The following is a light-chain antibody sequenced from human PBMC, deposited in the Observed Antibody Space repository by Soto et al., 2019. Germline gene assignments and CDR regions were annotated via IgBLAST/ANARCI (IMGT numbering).Light chain of an antibody. J-gene: IGKJ2*01. Sequence: DIVMTQSPDSLAVSLGERATINCKSSRSVLFSSDSENYLAWYQHKPGQPPKLLIYWASTRESGVPDRFSGSGSGTDFTLTISSLQAEDVAVYYCQQYYSSPYTFGQGTKLEI. CDR1: RSVLFSSDSENY. CDR3: QQYYSSPYT. CDR2: WAS. V-gene: IGKV4-1*01.